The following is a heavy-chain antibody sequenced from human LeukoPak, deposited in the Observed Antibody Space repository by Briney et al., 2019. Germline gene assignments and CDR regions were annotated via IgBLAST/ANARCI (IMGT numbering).Heavy chain of an antibody. CDR2: ISGGGVTT. Sequence: PGGSLRLSCVGSGFTSIAYALTWARQAPGKGLEWVSGISGGGVTTYYADSVKGRFTISRDNSKNTLYLQMNSLRADDTAIYYCARNQQLGGHSYYYYGMDVWRQGTTVTVSS. V-gene: IGHV3-23*01. J-gene: IGHJ6*02. CDR1: GFTSIAYA. CDR3: ARNQQLGGHSYYYYGMDV. D-gene: IGHD3-16*01.